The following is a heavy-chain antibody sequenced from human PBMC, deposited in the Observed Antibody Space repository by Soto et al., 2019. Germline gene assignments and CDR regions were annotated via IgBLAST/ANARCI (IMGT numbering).Heavy chain of an antibody. CDR3: ARGGASSGYYRPPDY. D-gene: IGHD3-22*01. J-gene: IGHJ4*02. CDR1: GYTFTSNG. Sequence: ASVKVSCKASGYTFTSNGIRWVRQAPRQGLEWMGWISAYNGNTNYAQKLQGRVTMTTDTSTSTAYMELRSLRSDDTAVYYCARGGASSGYYRPPDYWGQGTLVTVSS. V-gene: IGHV1-18*01. CDR2: ISAYNGNT.